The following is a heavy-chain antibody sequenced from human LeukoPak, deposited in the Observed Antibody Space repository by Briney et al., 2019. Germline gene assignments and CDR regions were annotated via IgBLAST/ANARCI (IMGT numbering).Heavy chain of an antibody. V-gene: IGHV4-34*08. D-gene: IGHD3-22*01. CDR1: GFTFSSYS. Sequence: GSLRLSCAASGFTFSSYSMNWVRQAPGKGLEWIGEINHSGSTNYNPSLKSRVTISVDTSKNQFSLKLSSVTAADTAVYYCVRGYYDSSGYYPTEVWGQGTLVTASS. J-gene: IGHJ4*02. CDR3: VRGYYDSSGYYPTEV. CDR2: INHSGST.